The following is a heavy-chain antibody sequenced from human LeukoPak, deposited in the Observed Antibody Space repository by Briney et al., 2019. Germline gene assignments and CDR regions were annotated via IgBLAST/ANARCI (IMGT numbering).Heavy chain of an antibody. CDR1: GYTFTTYG. J-gene: IGHJ4*02. V-gene: IGHV1-18*01. CDR2: ISTYNGNT. CDR3: ARAEWEPHPDY. Sequence: ASVKVSCRSSGYTFTTYGITWVRQAPGQGLEWMGWISTYNGNTNYAQKLQGRVTMTTDTSTSTAYMELRSLRSEDTAVYYCARAEWEPHPDYWGQGTLVTVSS. D-gene: IGHD1-26*01.